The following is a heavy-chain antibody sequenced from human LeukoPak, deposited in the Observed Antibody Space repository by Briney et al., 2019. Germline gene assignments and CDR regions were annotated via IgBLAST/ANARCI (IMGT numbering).Heavy chain of an antibody. CDR1: GFTFSLYY. J-gene: IGHJ4*02. Sequence: GGSLRLFCAASGFTFSLYYMGWVRQAPGKGLEWVANIRGDSDEKYSADSVKGRFTISRDNDKPSLYLQMSSLRVEDTAVYYCARETTIGTAYFVDYWGQGILVSVSS. CDR3: ARETTIGTAYFVDY. V-gene: IGHV3-7*01. CDR2: IRGDSDEK. D-gene: IGHD6-13*01.